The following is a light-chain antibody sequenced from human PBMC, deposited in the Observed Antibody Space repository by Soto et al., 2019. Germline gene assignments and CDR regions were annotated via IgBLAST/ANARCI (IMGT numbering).Light chain of an antibody. CDR2: EVT. CDR3: SSYASSSSYV. J-gene: IGLJ1*01. CDR1: SSDVGGYNH. Sequence: SALTQPASVSGSPGQSITISCTGTSSDVGGYNHVSWYQMHPGKAPKLIIYEVTSRPSGVSYRFSGSKSGNSASLTISGLQAEDEADYYCSSYASSSSYVLGGVTKVT. V-gene: IGLV2-14*01.